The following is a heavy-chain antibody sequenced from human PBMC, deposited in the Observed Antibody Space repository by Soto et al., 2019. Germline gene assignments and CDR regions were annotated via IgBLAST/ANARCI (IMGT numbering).Heavy chain of an antibody. Sequence: ASVKVSCKASGYTFTSYGISWVRQAPGQGLEWMGWISAYNGNTNYAQKLQGRVTMTTDTSTSTAYMELRSLRSDDTAVYYCARVGMYSSGRPYDAFDIWGQGKMVTVSS. D-gene: IGHD6-19*01. CDR2: ISAYNGNT. CDR1: GYTFTSYG. J-gene: IGHJ3*02. V-gene: IGHV1-18*01. CDR3: ARVGMYSSGRPYDAFDI.